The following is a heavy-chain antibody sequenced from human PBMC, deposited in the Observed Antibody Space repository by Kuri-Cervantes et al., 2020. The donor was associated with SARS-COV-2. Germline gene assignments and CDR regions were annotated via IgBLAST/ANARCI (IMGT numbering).Heavy chain of an antibody. CDR3: ARDWRYCSSTSCLNWFDP. D-gene: IGHD2-2*01. J-gene: IGHJ5*02. CDR2: IIPIFGTA. Sequence: SVKVSCKASGGTFSSYAISWVRQALGQGLEWMGGIIPIFGTANYAQKFQGRVTITADESTSTAYMELSSLRSEDTAVYYCARDWRYCSSTSCLNWFDPWGQGTLVTVSS. CDR1: GGTFSSYA. V-gene: IGHV1-69*13.